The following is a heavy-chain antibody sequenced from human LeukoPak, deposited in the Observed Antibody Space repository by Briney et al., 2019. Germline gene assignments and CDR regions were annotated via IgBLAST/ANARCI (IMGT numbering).Heavy chain of an antibody. V-gene: IGHV3-21*01. D-gene: IGHD6-13*01. Sequence: GGSLRLSCAASGFTFSSYSMNWVRQAPGKGLEWVSSISSSSSYIYYADSVKGRFTISRDNAKNSLYLQMNSLRAEDTAVYYCARFHGRYSTRRSYYYYYMDVWGKGTTVTVSS. CDR2: ISSSSSYI. CDR1: GFTFSSYS. CDR3: ARFHGRYSTRRSYYYYYMDV. J-gene: IGHJ6*03.